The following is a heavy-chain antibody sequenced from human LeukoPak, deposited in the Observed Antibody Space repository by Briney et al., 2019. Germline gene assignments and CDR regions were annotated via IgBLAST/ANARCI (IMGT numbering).Heavy chain of an antibody. CDR3: AKFALGHCRGGGSSPFDY. D-gene: IGHD2-15*01. CDR1: GFTFDTYA. CDR2: ISGGNDRA. Sequence: GGSLRLSCAASGFTFDTYAMSWVRQAPGKGLEWGSAISGGNDRAYSADSVKRRFTISRDNSRNTLYLQMDTPTAQPTATYYCAKFALGHCRGGGSSPFDYWGQGTLATVSS. V-gene: IGHV3-23*01. J-gene: IGHJ4*02.